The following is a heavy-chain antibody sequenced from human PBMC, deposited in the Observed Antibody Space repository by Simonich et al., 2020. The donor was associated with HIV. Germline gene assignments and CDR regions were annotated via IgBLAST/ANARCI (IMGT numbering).Heavy chain of an antibody. CDR2: INHSAST. CDR3: AKVARYFDWYSTAFDY. J-gene: IGHJ4*02. V-gene: IGHV4-34*02. D-gene: IGHD3-9*01. CDR1: GGSFSGYY. Sequence: QVQLQQWGAGLLKPSETLSLTCAVFGGSFSGYYWCWIRQPPGKGLEWIGEINHSASTKSNPSPKSRVTISVDTSKNQFSLKLTSVTAADTAVYYCAKVARYFDWYSTAFDYWGQGTLVTVSS.